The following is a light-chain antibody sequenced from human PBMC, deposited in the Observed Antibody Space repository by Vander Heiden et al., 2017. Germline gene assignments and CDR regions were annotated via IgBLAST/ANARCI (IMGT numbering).Light chain of an antibody. J-gene: IGKJ4*01. CDR1: QSISSY. Sequence: DIQMTQSPSSLSASVGDRVTITCRASQSISSYLNWYQQKPGKAPKLLIYAASSLQSGVPSRFSGSGSGTDFTFTISSLQPEDFATYYCQQSDNTPLTFGGGTKVEIK. V-gene: IGKV1-39*01. CDR3: QQSDNTPLT. CDR2: AAS.